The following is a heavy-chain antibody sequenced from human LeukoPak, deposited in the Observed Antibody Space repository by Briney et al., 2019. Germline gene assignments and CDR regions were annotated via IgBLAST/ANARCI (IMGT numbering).Heavy chain of an antibody. CDR3: ARSEYGEAVDY. V-gene: IGHV1-69*04. CDR1: GGTFSSYA. CDR2: IIPILGIA. Sequence: SVKVSCKASGGTFSSYAISWVRQAPGQGLEWMGRIIPILGIANYAQKFQGRVTITADKSTSTAYMELSSLRSEDTAMYYCARSEYGEAVDYWGQGTLVTVSS. J-gene: IGHJ4*02. D-gene: IGHD4-17*01.